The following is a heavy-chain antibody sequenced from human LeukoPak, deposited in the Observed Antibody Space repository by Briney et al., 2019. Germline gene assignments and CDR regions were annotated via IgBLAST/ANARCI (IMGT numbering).Heavy chain of an antibody. D-gene: IGHD2-2*02. V-gene: IGHV3-7*03. CDR2: IKQDGSEK. J-gene: IGHJ6*02. CDR1: GFTFSSYW. Sequence: PGGSLRLSCAASGFTFSSYWMSWVRQAPGKGLEWVANIKQDGSEKYYVDSVKGRFTISRDNSKNTLYLQMNSLRAEDTAVYYCAKDLHCSSTSCYRDFYYYYGMDVWGQGTTVTVSS. CDR3: AKDLHCSSTSCYRDFYYYYGMDV.